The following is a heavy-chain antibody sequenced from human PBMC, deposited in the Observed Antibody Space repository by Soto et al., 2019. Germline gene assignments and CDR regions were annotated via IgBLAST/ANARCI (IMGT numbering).Heavy chain of an antibody. V-gene: IGHV4-30-4*08. D-gene: IGHD2-21*02. CDR2: IHYSGSI. Sequence: QVQLQQSGPGLVKPSQTLSLTCTVSGGSISYEYYHWTWIRQSPGKGLEWIGYIHYSGSIIYNPSFKSRVTISVDTSKNQCALQLSSVTAAYTAVYFCAREDDGGDRDYYGLDVWGQGTTVTVSS. CDR1: GGSISYEYYH. CDR3: AREDDGGDRDYYGLDV. J-gene: IGHJ6*02.